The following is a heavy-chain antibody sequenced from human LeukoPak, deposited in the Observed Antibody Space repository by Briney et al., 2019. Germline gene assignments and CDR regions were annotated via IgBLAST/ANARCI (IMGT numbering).Heavy chain of an antibody. Sequence: GGSLRLSCAASGFTFSSYAMSWVRQAPGMGLEWVSGISDSGDKSYYADSVKGRFTISRDNSKNTLYLQMNSLRAEDTAVYYCAKDPLLWFGFDYWGQGTLVTVSS. V-gene: IGHV3-23*01. D-gene: IGHD3-10*01. J-gene: IGHJ4*02. CDR2: ISDSGDKS. CDR1: GFTFSSYA. CDR3: AKDPLLWFGFDY.